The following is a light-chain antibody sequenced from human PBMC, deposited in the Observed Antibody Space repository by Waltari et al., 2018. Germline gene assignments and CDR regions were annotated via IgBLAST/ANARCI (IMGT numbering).Light chain of an antibody. CDR1: SGSISSNY. Sequence: NFMLTQPHSVSESPGKTVTISCTRSSGSISSNYVQWYQQRPGSSPTTVIYEDNQRPSGVPDRFSGSSDSSSNSASRTISGLKTEDEADYYGQSYDSSNPWVFGGGTKLTVL. J-gene: IGLJ3*02. CDR3: QSYDSSNPWV. V-gene: IGLV6-57*01. CDR2: EDN.